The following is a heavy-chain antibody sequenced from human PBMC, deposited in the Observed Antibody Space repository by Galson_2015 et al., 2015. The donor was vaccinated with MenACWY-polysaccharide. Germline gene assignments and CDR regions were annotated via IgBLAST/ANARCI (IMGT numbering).Heavy chain of an antibody. CDR2: IQYDGSNK. D-gene: IGHD2-2*01. CDR1: GSRFSNSG. V-gene: IGHV3-33*01. Sequence: SLRLSCAASGSRFSNSGMHWVCQAPGKGLEWVAVIQYDGSNKVYADSVKGRFTITRDNSKNTVFLEMNTLGVEDTAVYYCAREGSRIVFHAFDIWGQGKMVTVSS. J-gene: IGHJ3*02. CDR3: AREGSRIVFHAFDI.